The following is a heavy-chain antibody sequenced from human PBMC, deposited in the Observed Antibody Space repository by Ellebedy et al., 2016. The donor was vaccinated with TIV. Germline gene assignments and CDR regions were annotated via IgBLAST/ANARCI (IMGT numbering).Heavy chain of an antibody. V-gene: IGHV3-9*01. CDR1: GFPFDDYA. D-gene: IGHD3-3*02. CDR3: ARFSRGAPFVDYLYYMDV. CDR2: INWNSDTI. J-gene: IGHJ6*03. Sequence: SLKISCAASGFPFDDYAMHWVRQAPGKGLEWVSSINWNSDTITYANSVKGRFTISRDNAENSLYLQMNSLRPEDTAVYYCARFSRGAPFVDYLYYMDVWGKGTTVTVSS.